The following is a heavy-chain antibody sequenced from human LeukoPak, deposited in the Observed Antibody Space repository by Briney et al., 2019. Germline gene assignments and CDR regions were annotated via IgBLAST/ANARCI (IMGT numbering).Heavy chain of an antibody. Sequence: PGRSLRLSCAASGFTFSSYGMHWVRQAPGKGLEWVAVISYDGSNKYYADSVKGRFTISRDNSKNTLYLQMNSLRAEDTAVYYCARGGYSSGWYLWVTGGVDYWGQGTLVTVSS. CDR3: ARGGYSSGWYLWVTGGVDY. V-gene: IGHV3-30*03. D-gene: IGHD6-19*01. CDR2: ISYDGSNK. J-gene: IGHJ4*02. CDR1: GFTFSSYG.